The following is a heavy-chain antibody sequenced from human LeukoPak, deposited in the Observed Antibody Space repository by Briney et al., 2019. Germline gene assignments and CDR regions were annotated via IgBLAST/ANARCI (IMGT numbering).Heavy chain of an antibody. Sequence: SETLSLTCAVYGGSFSGYYWSWIRQPPGKGLEWIGEINHSGSTNYNPSLKSRVTISVDTSKNQFSLKLSSVTAADTAVHYCARWIQSYYDILTGYYKAAFDIWGQGTMVTVSS. CDR3: ARWIQSYYDILTGYYKAAFDI. V-gene: IGHV4-34*01. D-gene: IGHD3-9*01. CDR1: GGSFSGYY. J-gene: IGHJ3*02. CDR2: INHSGST.